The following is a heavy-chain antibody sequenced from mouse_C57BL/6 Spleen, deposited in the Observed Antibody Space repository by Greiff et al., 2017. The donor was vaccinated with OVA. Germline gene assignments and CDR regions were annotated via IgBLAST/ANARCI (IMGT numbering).Heavy chain of an antibody. Sequence: EVMLVESGAELVRPGASVKLSCTASGFNIKDDYMHWVKQRPEQGLEWIGWIDPENGDTEYASKFQGKATITADTSSNTAYLQLSSLTSEDTAVYYCTTACAYWGQGTLVTVSA. CDR3: TTACAY. J-gene: IGHJ3*01. CDR1: GFNIKDDY. V-gene: IGHV14-4*01. CDR2: IDPENGDT.